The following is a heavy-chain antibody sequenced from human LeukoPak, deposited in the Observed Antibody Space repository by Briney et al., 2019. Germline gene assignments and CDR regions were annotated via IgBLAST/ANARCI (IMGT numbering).Heavy chain of an antibody. D-gene: IGHD3-10*01. CDR2: IAGSGSSR. CDR1: GFTFRRYD. Sequence: GWSLRHSCVASGFTFRRYDMNWVRQAPGKGLEWVSYIAGSGSSRVYADAVKGRFTISRDHAKNSLFLQMNSLRVEDTAVYYCAREGSSAWHIDFWGQGTLVTVSS. V-gene: IGHV3-48*03. CDR3: AREGSSAWHIDF. J-gene: IGHJ4*02.